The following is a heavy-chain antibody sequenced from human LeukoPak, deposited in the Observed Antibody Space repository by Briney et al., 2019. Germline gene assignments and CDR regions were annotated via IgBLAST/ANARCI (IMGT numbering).Heavy chain of an antibody. CDR2: ISGSGGST. Sequence: PGGSLRLSCAASGFTFSDYGMSWVRQAPGKGLEWVSAISGSGGSTYDADSVKGRFTISRDNSKNTLYLQMNSLRAEDTAVYYCARRPYYGDYYYYYMDVWGKGTTVTISS. D-gene: IGHD3-3*01. V-gene: IGHV3-23*01. CDR1: GFTFSDYG. CDR3: ARRPYYGDYYYYYMDV. J-gene: IGHJ6*03.